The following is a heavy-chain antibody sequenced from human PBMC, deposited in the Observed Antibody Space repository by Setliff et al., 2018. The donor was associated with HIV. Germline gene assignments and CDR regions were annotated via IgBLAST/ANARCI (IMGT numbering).Heavy chain of an antibody. CDR1: GYSISSRYY. CDR2: VYHTGST. Sequence: SETLSLTCTVSGYSISSRYYWGWIRQPPGKGLEWIGSVYHTGSTYYNPSPKSRVTMSADTSKNQFSLKLSPVTAADTAVYYCASSPAWRSDFGLHTFDYWGQGTLVTVSS. CDR3: ASSPAWRSDFGLHTFDY. D-gene: IGHD2-2*01. V-gene: IGHV4-38-2*02. J-gene: IGHJ4*02.